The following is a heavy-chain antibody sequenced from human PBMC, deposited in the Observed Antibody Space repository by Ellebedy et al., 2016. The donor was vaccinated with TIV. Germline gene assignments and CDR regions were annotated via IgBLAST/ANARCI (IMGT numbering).Heavy chain of an antibody. CDR3: ARLLGEMGYYYAMDV. J-gene: IGHJ6*02. D-gene: IGHD3-10*01. CDR2: IKEDGSEK. Sequence: GESLKTSCAASGFTFRSEWMSWVRQAPGKGLEWVANIKEDGSEKDYVDLVKGRFTISRDNSKTTLYLQMNSLRAEDTAVYYCARLLGEMGYYYAMDVWGQGTTVTVSS. CDR1: GFTFRSEW. V-gene: IGHV3-7*03.